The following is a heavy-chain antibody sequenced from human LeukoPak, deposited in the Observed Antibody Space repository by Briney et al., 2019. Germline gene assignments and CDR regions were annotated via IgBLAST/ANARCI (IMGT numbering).Heavy chain of an antibody. CDR1: GYTFTSYG. J-gene: IGHJ4*02. D-gene: IGHD1-26*01. CDR3: ARDKGIVGTTTHDY. V-gene: IGHV1-18*01. Sequence: ASVKVSCKASGYTFTSYGISWVRQAPGQGLEWMGWISAYNGNTNYAQKFQGRVTMTRDTSISTAYMELSRLRSDDTAVYYCARDKGIVGTTTHDYWGQGTLVTVSS. CDR2: ISAYNGNT.